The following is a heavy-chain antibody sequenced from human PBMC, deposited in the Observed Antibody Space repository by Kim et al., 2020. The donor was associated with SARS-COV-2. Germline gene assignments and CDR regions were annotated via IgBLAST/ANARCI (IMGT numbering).Heavy chain of an antibody. J-gene: IGHJ4*02. CDR1: GYSFTSYW. CDR2: IYPGDSDT. CDR3: ARSARPGYSSGWIDY. D-gene: IGHD6-19*01. V-gene: IGHV5-51*01. Sequence: GESLKISCKGSGYSFTSYWIGWVRQMPGKGLEWMGIIYPGDSDTRYSPSFQGQVTISADKSISTAYLQWSSLKASDTAMYYCARSARPGYSSGWIDYWGQGTLVTVSS.